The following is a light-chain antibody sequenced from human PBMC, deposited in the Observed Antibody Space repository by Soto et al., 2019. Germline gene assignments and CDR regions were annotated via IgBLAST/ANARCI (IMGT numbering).Light chain of an antibody. Sequence: DIVMTQSPATLSVSPGETASLSCRANREVSSNVVWYQHKSGQSPRVLVYGASIRATGVPDRFSGSGSGTEVVLTISGLQADDLAVYYCHQYHMWPSWTFGQGTKVEMK. V-gene: IGKV3-15*01. CDR3: HQYHMWPSWT. CDR1: REVSSN. J-gene: IGKJ1*01. CDR2: GAS.